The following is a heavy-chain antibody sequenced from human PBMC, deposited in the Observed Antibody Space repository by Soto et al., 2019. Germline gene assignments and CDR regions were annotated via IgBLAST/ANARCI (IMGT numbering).Heavy chain of an antibody. CDR1: GFTFSDYY. CDR2: INGGGNTI. Sequence: QVQLVESGGGLANPGGSLRLSCAASGFTFSDYYMSWIRQVPGKGLEWVSYINGGGNTIYYADSVRGRFTISRDNAKNSLYLQMNSLRAEDTAVYFCAKGYPRGFCAFNVWRQGTMVTVSS. V-gene: IGHV3-11*01. CDR3: AKGYPRGFCAFNV. J-gene: IGHJ3*01. D-gene: IGHD2-15*01.